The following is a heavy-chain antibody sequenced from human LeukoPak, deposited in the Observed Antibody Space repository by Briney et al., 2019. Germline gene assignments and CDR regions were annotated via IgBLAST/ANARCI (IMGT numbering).Heavy chain of an antibody. CDR1: GFTFSSNY. CDR2: IYSGRST. D-gene: IGHD4-17*01. V-gene: IGHV3-66*01. CDR3: ACSNMTTVTENDAFDI. J-gene: IGHJ3*02. Sequence: PGGSLRLSCAASGFTFSSNYMTWVRQAPGKRLEWGSVIYSGRSTYYSDSATGRFIISRDNSKKTQYPPKNSLRAEDEAGYYCACSNMTTVTENDAFDIWGQGTMVTVSS.